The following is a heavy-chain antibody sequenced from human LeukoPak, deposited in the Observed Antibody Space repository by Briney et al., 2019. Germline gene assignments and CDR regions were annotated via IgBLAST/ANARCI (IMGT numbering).Heavy chain of an antibody. Sequence: GGSLRLSCAASGFTFDEYAMHWVRQAPGKGLEWVSGISWNSGSKGYAGPVKGRFTISRDNAKNSLYLQMNSLRSEDTALYYCAKDNIRIVVAGTIDYWGQGTLVTVSS. V-gene: IGHV3-9*01. D-gene: IGHD6-19*01. J-gene: IGHJ4*02. CDR1: GFTFDEYA. CDR3: AKDNIRIVVAGTIDY. CDR2: ISWNSGSK.